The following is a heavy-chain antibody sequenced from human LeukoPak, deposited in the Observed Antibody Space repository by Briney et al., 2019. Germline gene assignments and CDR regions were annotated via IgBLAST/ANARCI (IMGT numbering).Heavy chain of an antibody. J-gene: IGHJ3*02. CDR2: ISSGSYYI. D-gene: IGHD1-26*01. Sequence: PGGSLRLSCAASGFTFSSYSMSWVRQAPGKGVEWVSSISSGSYYIYYADSVRGGFTISRENAKKSLYMQMKRLRGEDTAVYYCARVEGMKWEQGWEVLAFDIWGQGTMVTVSS. CDR3: ARVEGMKWEQGWEVLAFDI. CDR1: GFTFSSYS. V-gene: IGHV3-21*01.